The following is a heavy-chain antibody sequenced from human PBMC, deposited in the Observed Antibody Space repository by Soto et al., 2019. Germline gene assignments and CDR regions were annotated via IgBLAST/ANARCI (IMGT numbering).Heavy chain of an antibody. CDR1: GFTFSSYW. V-gene: IGHV3-74*01. J-gene: IGHJ6*02. CDR3: ARRDYAAVGGYYGMDV. D-gene: IGHD3-16*01. Sequence: GGSLRLSCAASGFTFSSYWMHWVRQAPGKGLVWVSRINSDGSSTSYADSVKGRFTISRDNAKNTLYLQMNSLRAEETAVYYCARRDYAAVGGYYGMDVWGQGTTVTVSS. CDR2: INSDGSST.